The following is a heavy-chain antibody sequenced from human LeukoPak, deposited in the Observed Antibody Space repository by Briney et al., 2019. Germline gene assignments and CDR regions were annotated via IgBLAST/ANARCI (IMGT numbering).Heavy chain of an antibody. D-gene: IGHD4/OR15-4a*01. Sequence: GGSLRLSCAASGFTFSNYGMHWVRQAPGKGLEWVAFTRYDGSNKYYADSVKGRFTISRDNSKNTLYLQMNSLRAEDTAVYYCARRAGAYSHPYDYWGQGTLVTVSS. CDR2: TRYDGSNK. J-gene: IGHJ4*02. CDR1: GFTFSNYG. V-gene: IGHV3-30*02. CDR3: ARRAGAYSHPYDY.